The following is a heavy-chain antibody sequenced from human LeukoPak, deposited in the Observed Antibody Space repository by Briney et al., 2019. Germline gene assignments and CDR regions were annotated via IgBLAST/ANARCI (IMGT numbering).Heavy chain of an antibody. V-gene: IGHV3-23*01. CDR3: AKIPHPDRWLVADFDY. J-gene: IGHJ4*02. CDR1: GFNFQAFA. Sequence: GGSLRLSCAASGFNFQAFAMTWVRQRPGRGLEWVAVVHGGGGAAQYADSVRGRFIISRDNSQNILYLQMTDLRAEDTAVYWCAKIPHPDRWLVADFDYWGKGTLVTVSS. CDR2: VHGGGGAA. D-gene: IGHD6-19*01.